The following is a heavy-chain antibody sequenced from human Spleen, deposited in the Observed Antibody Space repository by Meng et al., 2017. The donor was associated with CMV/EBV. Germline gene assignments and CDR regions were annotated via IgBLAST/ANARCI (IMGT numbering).Heavy chain of an antibody. CDR1: GGSVSSGSYY. CDR3: ARGSYDFWSGYPMYYFDY. D-gene: IGHD3-3*01. J-gene: IGHJ4*02. V-gene: IGHV4-61*01. CDR2: IYYSGST. Sequence: SETLSLTCTVSGGSVSSGSYYWSWIRQPPGKGLEWIGYIYYSGSTNYNPSLKSRVTISVDTSKNQFSLKLSSVTAADTAVYYCARGSYDFWSGYPMYYFDYWGQGTLVTVSS.